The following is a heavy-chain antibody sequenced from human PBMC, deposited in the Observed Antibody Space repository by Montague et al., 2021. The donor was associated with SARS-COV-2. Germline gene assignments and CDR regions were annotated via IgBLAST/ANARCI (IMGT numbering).Heavy chain of an antibody. D-gene: IGHD2-21*02. V-gene: IGHV3-23*03. Sequence: SLRLSCSASGFTFNNYAMSWVRQAPGKGLEWVSTIFSGGTTTYYXDSVKGRFTVSRDGSMNTLCLQMNSLRAEDSAIYYCAKLRAGSSCLADCYFDSWGQGTLVTVSS. CDR2: IFSGGTTT. CDR3: AKLRAGSSCLADCYFDS. J-gene: IGHJ4*02. CDR1: GFTFNNYA.